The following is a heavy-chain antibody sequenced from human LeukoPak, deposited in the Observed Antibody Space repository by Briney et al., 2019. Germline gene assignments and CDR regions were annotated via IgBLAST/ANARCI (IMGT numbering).Heavy chain of an antibody. V-gene: IGHV3-74*01. CDR3: VSFYETY. CDR2: INSDGSWT. Sequence: GGSLRLSCAASGNYWMHWVRQVLGIGLVWVSHINSDGSWTSYADSVKGRFTISKDNAKNTVYLQMNSLRAEDTAVYYCVSFYETYWGRGTLVTVSS. CDR1: GNYW. J-gene: IGHJ4*02. D-gene: IGHD2/OR15-2a*01.